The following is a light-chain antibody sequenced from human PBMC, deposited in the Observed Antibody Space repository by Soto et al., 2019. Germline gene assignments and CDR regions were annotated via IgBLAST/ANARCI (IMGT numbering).Light chain of an antibody. CDR2: DVT. V-gene: IGLV2-14*03. Sequence: QSALTQPASVSGSPGQSITISCTGTTSDVGAYNYVSWYQQHPGKAPQLVTYDVTNRPSGVSNRFSGSKSGNTASLTISGLQAEDEADYYCSSYTSSSTLVFGGGTKLTVL. CDR1: TSDVGAYNY. J-gene: IGLJ3*02. CDR3: SSYTSSSTLV.